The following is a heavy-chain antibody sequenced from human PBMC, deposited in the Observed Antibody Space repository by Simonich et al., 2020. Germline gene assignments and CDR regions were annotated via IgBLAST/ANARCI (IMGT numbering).Heavy chain of an antibody. D-gene: IGHD7-27*01. V-gene: IGHV1-2*02. Sequence: QVQLVQSGAEVKKPGASVKVSCKASGYTFTGYYMHWVRQAPGQGLEWMWMVNPNRGGTNYAQKFQGRVTMTRDTSISTAYMELSRLRSDDTAVYYCARGALTGDYYYMDVWGKGTTVTVSS. CDR1: GYTFTGYY. CDR2: VNPNRGGT. CDR3: ARGALTGDYYYMDV. J-gene: IGHJ6*03.